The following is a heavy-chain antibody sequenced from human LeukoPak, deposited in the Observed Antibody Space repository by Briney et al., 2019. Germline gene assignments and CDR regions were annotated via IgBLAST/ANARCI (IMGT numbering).Heavy chain of an antibody. CDR1: GFTFSSYA. Sequence: GGSLRLSCAASGFTFSSYAMSWVRQAPGKGLEWVSAISGSGGSTYYADSVKGGFTISRDNSKNTMYLQMNSLRGEDTAVYYCAKREVVWDFDIWGQGTMVTVSS. CDR3: AKREVVWDFDI. V-gene: IGHV3-23*01. J-gene: IGHJ3*02. D-gene: IGHD2-8*02. CDR2: ISGSGGST.